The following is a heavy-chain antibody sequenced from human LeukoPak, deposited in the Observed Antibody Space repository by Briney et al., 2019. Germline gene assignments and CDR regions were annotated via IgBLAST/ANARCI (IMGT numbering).Heavy chain of an antibody. CDR2: IYPGDSDT. Sequence: GESLKISCQGSGYSFTSYWIGWVRQMPGKGLEWMGIIYPGDSDTRYSPSFQGQVTISADKSISTAYLQWSSLKASDTAMYYCARHPIKYYDFWSGYYDYWGQGTLVTVSS. CDR1: GYSFTSYW. J-gene: IGHJ4*02. V-gene: IGHV5-51*01. CDR3: ARHPIKYYDFWSGYYDY. D-gene: IGHD3-3*01.